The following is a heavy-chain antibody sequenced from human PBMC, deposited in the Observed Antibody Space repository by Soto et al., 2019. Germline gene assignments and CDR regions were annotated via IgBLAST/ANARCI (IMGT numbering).Heavy chain of an antibody. CDR1: GYMFISYG. J-gene: IGHJ4*02. CDR2: ISAHNGNT. CDR3: VRDLDGSGSYYTDF. D-gene: IGHD3-10*01. Sequence: ASVKVSCKASGYMFISYGINWVRQAPGQGLEWMGWISAHNGNTKYAQKLQGRVTMTTDTSTSTAYMEMRSLRSDDTAVYYCVRDLDGSGSYYTDFWGPGTLVTVSS. V-gene: IGHV1-18*01.